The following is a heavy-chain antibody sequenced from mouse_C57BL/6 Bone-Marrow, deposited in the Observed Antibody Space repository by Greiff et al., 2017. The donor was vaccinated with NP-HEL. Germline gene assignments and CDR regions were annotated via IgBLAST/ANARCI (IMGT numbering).Heavy chain of an antibody. V-gene: IGHV1-42*01. CDR2: INPSTGGT. Sequence: VQLQQSGPELVKPGASVKISCKASGYSFTGYYMNWVKQSPEKSLEWIGEINPSTGGTTYNQKFKAKATLTVDKSSSTAYMQLKSLTSEDSAVYYCARCDYDSYWYFDVWGTGTTVTVSS. J-gene: IGHJ1*03. CDR1: GYSFTGYY. CDR3: ARCDYDSYWYFDV. D-gene: IGHD2-4*01.